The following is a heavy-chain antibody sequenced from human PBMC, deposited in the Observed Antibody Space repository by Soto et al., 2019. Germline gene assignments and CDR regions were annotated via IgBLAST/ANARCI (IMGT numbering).Heavy chain of an antibody. J-gene: IGHJ5*02. CDR2: INTDGSST. D-gene: IGHD2-8*01. CDR3: ARAGDCANGVCNCFDP. V-gene: IGHV3-74*03. Sequence: GGSLRLSCEAAGFTFSRYWMHWVRQAPGKGLVWVSSINTDGSSTTYADSVKGRFTISRDNAKNTLYLEMNSLRAEDTAVYYCARAGDCANGVCNCFDPWGQGTLVTVSS. CDR1: GFTFSRYW.